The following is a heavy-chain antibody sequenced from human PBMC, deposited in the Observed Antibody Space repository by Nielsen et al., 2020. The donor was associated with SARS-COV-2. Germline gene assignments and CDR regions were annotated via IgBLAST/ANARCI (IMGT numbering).Heavy chain of an antibody. CDR3: AAKYGGEWLAVFDY. V-gene: IGHV3-30*02. CDR2: IWYDGSNK. CDR1: GFTFSRYG. Sequence: GGSLRLSCAAFGFTFSRYGMHWLRQAPGKGLEWVAVIWYDGSNKYYADSVKGRFTISRGNSKNTLYLQMNRLEIEDTAVYYCAAKYGGEWLAVFDYWGQGTQVTVSS. J-gene: IGHJ4*01. D-gene: IGHD6-19*01.